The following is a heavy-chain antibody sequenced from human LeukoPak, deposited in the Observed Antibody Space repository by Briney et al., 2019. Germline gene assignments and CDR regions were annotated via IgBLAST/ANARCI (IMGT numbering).Heavy chain of an antibody. CDR1: GYTFTSYY. CDR3: AVTTVVMRDRNAFDI. V-gene: IGHV1-2*02. Sequence: ASVKVSCKASGYTFTSYYMHWVRQAPGQGLEWMGWINPNSGGTNYAQKFQGRVTMTRDTSISTAYMELSRLRSDDTAVYYCAVTTVVMRDRNAFDIWGQGTMVTVSS. J-gene: IGHJ3*02. D-gene: IGHD4-23*01. CDR2: INPNSGGT.